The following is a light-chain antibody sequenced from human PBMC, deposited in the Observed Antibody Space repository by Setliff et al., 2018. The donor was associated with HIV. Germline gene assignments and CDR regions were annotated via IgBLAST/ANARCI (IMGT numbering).Light chain of an antibody. CDR2: EGN. CDR3: CSHTRTLNPFV. CDR1: SSDVGSYNL. J-gene: IGLJ1*01. V-gene: IGLV2-14*02. Sequence: QSALTQPASVSGSPGQSITISCTGTSSDVGSYNLVSWYQQHPGKAPKLMIYEGNKRPSGVSYRFSGSKSGNTASLIISGLQAEDDADYYCCSHTRTLNPFVFGTGTKVTVL.